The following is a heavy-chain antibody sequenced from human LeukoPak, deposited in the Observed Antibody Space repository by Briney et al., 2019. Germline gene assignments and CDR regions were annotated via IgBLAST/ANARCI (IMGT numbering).Heavy chain of an antibody. J-gene: IGHJ4*02. V-gene: IGHV3-23*01. CDR1: GFTFSSYA. CDR3: ATLTGGDY. CDR2: ISGSGGSA. D-gene: IGHD1-26*01. Sequence: GGSLRLSCAASGFTFSSYAMSWVRQAPGKGLEWVSAISGSGGSAYYTDSVKGRFTISRDNSENTLYLQMNSLRAEDTAVYYCATLTGGDYWGQGTLVTVSS.